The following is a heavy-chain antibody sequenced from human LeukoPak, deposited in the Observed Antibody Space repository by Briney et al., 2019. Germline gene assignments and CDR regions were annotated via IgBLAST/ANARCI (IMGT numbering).Heavy chain of an antibody. V-gene: IGHV1-2*02. CDR3: ATRGEYSSSWYDYYYYGMDV. Sequence: ASVKVSCKASGYTFTGYYMHWVRQAPGQGLEWMGCINPNSGGTNYAQKFQGRVTMTRDTSISTAYMELSRLRSDDTAVYYCATRGEYSSSWYDYYYYGMDVWGQGTTVTVSS. CDR2: INPNSGGT. J-gene: IGHJ6*02. D-gene: IGHD6-13*01. CDR1: GYTFTGYY.